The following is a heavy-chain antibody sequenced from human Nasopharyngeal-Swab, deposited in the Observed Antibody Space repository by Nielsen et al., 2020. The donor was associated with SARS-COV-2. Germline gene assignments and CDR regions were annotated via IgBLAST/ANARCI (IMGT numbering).Heavy chain of an antibody. V-gene: IGHV3-9*01. CDR3: AKDGVLLWFGGEGDYYGMDV. D-gene: IGHD3-10*01. CDR2: ISWNSGSI. J-gene: IGHJ6*02. Sequence: SLKISCAASGFTFSSYEMNWVRQAPGKGLEWVSGISWNSGSIGYADSVKGRFTISRDNAKNSLYLQMNSLRAEDTALYYCAKDGVLLWFGGEGDYYGMDVWGQGTTVTVSS. CDR1: GFTFSSYE.